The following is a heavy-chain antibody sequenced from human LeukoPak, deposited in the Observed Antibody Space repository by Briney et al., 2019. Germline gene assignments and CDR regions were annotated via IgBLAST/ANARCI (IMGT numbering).Heavy chain of an antibody. V-gene: IGHV4-34*01. CDR1: GGSFSGYY. D-gene: IGHD6-25*01. Sequence: SETLSLTCAVYGGSFSGYYWSWIRQPPGKGLEWIGEINHSGSTNYNPSLKSRVTISTDTSKNQFSLRLSSVTAADTAVYYCATIQRDHAFDIWGQGTMVTVSS. CDR3: ATIQRDHAFDI. CDR2: INHSGST. J-gene: IGHJ3*02.